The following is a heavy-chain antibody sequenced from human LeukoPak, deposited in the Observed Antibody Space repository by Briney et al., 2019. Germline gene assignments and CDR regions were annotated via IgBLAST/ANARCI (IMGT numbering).Heavy chain of an antibody. CDR2: ISSASTT. J-gene: IGHJ4*02. Sequence: GGSLRLSCAASGFTFRSYWMHWVRQAPGKGLEWVSIISSASTTYYADSVKGRFTISRDNSKNTVYLQVNSLRDEDTAVYYCARDLEAANTYYFDYWGQGTMVTVSS. D-gene: IGHD6-13*01. CDR3: ARDLEAANTYYFDY. CDR1: GFTFRSYW. V-gene: IGHV3-66*01.